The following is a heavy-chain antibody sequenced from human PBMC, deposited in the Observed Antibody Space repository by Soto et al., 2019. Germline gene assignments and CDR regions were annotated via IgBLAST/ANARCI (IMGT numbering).Heavy chain of an antibody. CDR1: GFTFSTHA. CDR3: AKEGQLGGSFEY. V-gene: IGHV3-23*01. J-gene: IGHJ4*02. D-gene: IGHD6-6*01. Sequence: GGSLRLSCAASGFTFSTHAMSWVRQAPGKGLEWVSAIRGSGAGTFYADSVKGRFTISRDNSKNTLYLQMNSLRAEDTALYYCAKEGQLGGSFEYWGQGTLVTVSS. CDR2: IRGSGAGT.